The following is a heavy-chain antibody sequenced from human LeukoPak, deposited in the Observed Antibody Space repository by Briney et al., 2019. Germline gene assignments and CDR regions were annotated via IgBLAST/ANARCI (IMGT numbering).Heavy chain of an antibody. V-gene: IGHV3-7*01. Sequence: GGSLRLSCAASGFTFSSYAMHWVRQAPGKGPEWVANIKQDGSEKHYVDSVKGRFTISRDNAWNSLFLQMNSLRAEDTAVYYCARESAAATCLDYWGQGTLVTVSS. CDR2: IKQDGSEK. J-gene: IGHJ4*02. D-gene: IGHD2-15*01. CDR1: GFTFSSYA. CDR3: ARESAAATCLDY.